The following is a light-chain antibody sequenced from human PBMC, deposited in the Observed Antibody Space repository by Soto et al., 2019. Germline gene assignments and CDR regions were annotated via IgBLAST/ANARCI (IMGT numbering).Light chain of an antibody. Sequence: DVVMTQSPLSLPVTLGQPASISCRSSQSLVYSDGNTYLNWFQQRPGQSPRRLIYKVSNRDSGVPDRFSGSGLGTDFTLKISRVEAEDVGVYYCMQGTHWPPMYTFGQGTKLEIK. CDR3: MQGTHWPPMYT. V-gene: IGKV2-30*01. CDR2: KVS. CDR1: QSLVYSDGNTY. J-gene: IGKJ2*01.